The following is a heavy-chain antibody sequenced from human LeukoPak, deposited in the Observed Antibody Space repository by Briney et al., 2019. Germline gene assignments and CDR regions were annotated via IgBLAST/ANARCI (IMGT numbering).Heavy chain of an antibody. V-gene: IGHV4-59*01. D-gene: IGHD3-22*01. CDR3: ARGYYDARGDSNPFDI. CDR2: TSHSGST. CDR1: GGSISSSY. Sequence: SENLSLTCTVSGGSISSSYWSWIRQPPGRGLEWIGYTSHSGSTNYKPSLKSRVSISVDTSKNQFSLKLTSVTAADTAMYYCARGYYDARGDSNPFDIWGQGTMVTVSS. J-gene: IGHJ3*02.